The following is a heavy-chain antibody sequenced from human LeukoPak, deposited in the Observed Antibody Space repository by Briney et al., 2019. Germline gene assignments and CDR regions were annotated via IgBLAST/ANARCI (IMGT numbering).Heavy chain of an antibody. CDR2: IYYIGST. J-gene: IGHJ5*02. Sequence: SEALSLTCAVSGGSISRYYLSWIRQPAGKGLEWVGYIYYIGSTNYNPSLKSRVTISVDTSKNQFSLKLSSVTAADTAVYYCTAGVVIIPSTWGQGTLVTVSS. CDR3: TAGVVIIPST. D-gene: IGHD3-3*01. V-gene: IGHV4-59*08. CDR1: GGSISRYY.